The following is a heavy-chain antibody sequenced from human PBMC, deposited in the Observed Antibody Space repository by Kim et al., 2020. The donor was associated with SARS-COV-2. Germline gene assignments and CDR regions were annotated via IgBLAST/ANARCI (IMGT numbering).Heavy chain of an antibody. Sequence: SVKVSCKASGGTFSSYAISWVRQAPGQGLEWMGGIIPIFGTANYAQKFQGIVTITADESTSTAYMELSSLRSEDTAVYYCARDLAEYGYRFAYFDYWGQGTLVTVSS. J-gene: IGHJ4*02. CDR1: GGTFSSYA. D-gene: IGHD5-18*01. CDR2: IIPIFGTA. CDR3: ARDLAEYGYRFAYFDY. V-gene: IGHV1-69*13.